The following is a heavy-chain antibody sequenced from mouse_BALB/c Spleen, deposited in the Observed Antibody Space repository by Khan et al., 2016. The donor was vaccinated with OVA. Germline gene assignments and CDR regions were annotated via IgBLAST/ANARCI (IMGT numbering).Heavy chain of an antibody. CDR2: IWAGGST. CDR3: ASSKYLARY. J-gene: IGHJ2*01. D-gene: IGHD3-3*01. V-gene: IGHV2-9*02. Sequence: QVQLKQSGPGLVAPSQSLSITCTVYGYSLTRYGVHWVRQPPGKGLEWLGLIWAGGSTNYNWALMSRLSISIDNSKCLVFLIMNSLQTDDTALYYCASSKYLARYWGQGTTLTVSS. CDR1: GYSLTRYG.